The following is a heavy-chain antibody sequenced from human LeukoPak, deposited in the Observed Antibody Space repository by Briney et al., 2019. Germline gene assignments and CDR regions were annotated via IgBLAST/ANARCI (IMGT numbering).Heavy chain of an antibody. CDR1: GGSFSGYY. CDR3: ARRYDYVWGSYRYRPISHDY. CDR2: INHSGST. V-gene: IGHV4-34*01. D-gene: IGHD3-16*02. J-gene: IGHJ4*02. Sequence: PSETLSLTCAVYGGSFSGYYWSWIRQPPGKGLEWIGEINHSGSTNYNPSLKSRVTISVDTSKNQFSLKLSSVTAAATAVYYCARRYDYVWGSYRYRPISHDYWGQGTLVTVSS.